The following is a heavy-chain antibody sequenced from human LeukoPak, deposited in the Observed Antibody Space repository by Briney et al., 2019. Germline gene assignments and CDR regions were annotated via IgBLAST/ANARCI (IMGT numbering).Heavy chain of an antibody. J-gene: IGHJ4*02. D-gene: IGHD4/OR15-4a*01. CDR3: ATSKSANYYS. Sequence: ASVKVSCKASGFNFISFAVQWVRQTRGQRPEWIGWIVVGSGNTKYAQKFQERVTITRDMSTNTAYMELSSLRSDDAPMYYCATSKSANYYSWGQGTLVTVSS. CDR2: IVVGSGNT. CDR1: GFNFISFA. V-gene: IGHV1-58*01.